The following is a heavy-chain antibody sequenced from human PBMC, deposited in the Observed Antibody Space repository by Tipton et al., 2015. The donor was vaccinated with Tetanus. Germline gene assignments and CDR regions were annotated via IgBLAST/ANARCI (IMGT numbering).Heavy chain of an antibody. Sequence: TLSLTCTVSGGSISSYYWSWIRQPPGKGLEWIGYIYYSGGTNYNPSLKSRVTILVDTSKNQFSLKLSSVTAADTAVYYCARQITAADAFDTRGQGTMVTVSS. D-gene: IGHD3-16*01. CDR1: GGSISSYY. V-gene: IGHV4-59*08. J-gene: IGHJ3*02. CDR3: ARQITAADAFDT. CDR2: IYYSGGT.